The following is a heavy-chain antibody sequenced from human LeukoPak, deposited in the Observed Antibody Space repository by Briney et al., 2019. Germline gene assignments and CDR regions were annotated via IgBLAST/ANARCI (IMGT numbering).Heavy chain of an antibody. CDR1: GDSIRSYY. Sequence: SETLSLTCTVSGDSIRSYYWSWIRQPPGKGLEWIGYIYYGETANYNPSLKSRVTISVDTSKNQFSLKLTSVTAADTAVYYCARVYYSSSYDYWYFDLWGRGTLVTVSS. V-gene: IGHV4-59*01. CDR2: IYYGETA. CDR3: ARVYYSSSYDYWYFDL. D-gene: IGHD6-13*01. J-gene: IGHJ2*01.